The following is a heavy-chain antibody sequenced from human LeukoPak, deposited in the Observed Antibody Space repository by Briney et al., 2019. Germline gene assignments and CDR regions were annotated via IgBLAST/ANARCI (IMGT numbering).Heavy chain of an antibody. CDR2: ITSSGEST. Sequence: GGSLRLSCAASEFSFSIYAMSWVRQAPGKGLEWVSSITSSGESTYYAGSVKGRFTISRDNSKNTVYLQMNSLRAEDAAVYYCARDRPNYYGSNGHYYQRNGDHWGQGTLVTVSS. CDR1: EFSFSIYA. D-gene: IGHD3-22*01. J-gene: IGHJ5*02. V-gene: IGHV3-23*01. CDR3: ARDRPNYYGSNGHYYQRNGDH.